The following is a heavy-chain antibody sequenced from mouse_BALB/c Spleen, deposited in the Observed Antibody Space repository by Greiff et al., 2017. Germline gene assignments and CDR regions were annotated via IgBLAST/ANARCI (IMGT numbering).Heavy chain of an antibody. D-gene: IGHD3-3*01. CDR2: ISTYYGDA. CDR1: GYTFTDYA. Sequence: VKLMESGAELVRPGVSVKISCKGSGYTFTDYAMHWVKQSHAKSLEWIGVISTYYGDASYNQKFKGKATMTVDKSSSTAYMELARLTSEDSAIYYCARGDVGAYWGQGTLVTVSA. CDR3: ARGDVGAY. V-gene: IGHV1S137*01. J-gene: IGHJ3*01.